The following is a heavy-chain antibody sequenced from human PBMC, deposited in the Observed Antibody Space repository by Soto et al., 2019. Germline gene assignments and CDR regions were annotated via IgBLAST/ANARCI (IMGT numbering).Heavy chain of an antibody. J-gene: IGHJ6*02. CDR2: ISTSGSA. D-gene: IGHD2-21*01. Sequence: QVQLQESGPRLVKPSETLSLTCTVSGGSVNSYYWSWVRQSAGKGLEWIGRISTSGSATYNPSLKSRVTMSVVTSKNQCSLRLNSVTAADTAVYYCARDTYSYGLDVWGQGTTVTASS. V-gene: IGHV4-4*07. CDR3: ARDTYSYGLDV. CDR1: GGSVNSYY.